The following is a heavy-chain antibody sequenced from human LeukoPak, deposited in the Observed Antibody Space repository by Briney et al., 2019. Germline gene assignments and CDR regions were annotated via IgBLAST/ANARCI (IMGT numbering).Heavy chain of an antibody. CDR2: ISSSSSTI. V-gene: IGHV3-48*01. CDR1: GFTFSSYS. Sequence: GGSLRLSCAASGFTFSSYSMNWVRQAPGKGLEWVSYISSSSSTIYYVDSVKGRFTISRDNAKNSLYLQMNSLRAEDTAVYYCARVIYGGPLHYYYYMDVWGKGTTVTVSS. J-gene: IGHJ6*03. CDR3: ARVIYGGPLHYYYYMDV. D-gene: IGHD4-23*01.